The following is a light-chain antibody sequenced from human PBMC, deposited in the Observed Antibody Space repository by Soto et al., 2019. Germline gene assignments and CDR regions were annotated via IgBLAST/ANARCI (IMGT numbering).Light chain of an antibody. V-gene: IGKV3D-15*01. CDR1: QSVNSN. CDR2: GIS. Sequence: EIVMTQSPATLSVSPGARAPLSCRARQSVNSNYLAWYQQNPGQAPRLLIYGISKRATDIPDRFSGSGSGTEFTLTISSLQSEDFAVYYCQQYNNWPPSIIFGQGTRLEIK. CDR3: QQYNNWPPSII. J-gene: IGKJ5*01.